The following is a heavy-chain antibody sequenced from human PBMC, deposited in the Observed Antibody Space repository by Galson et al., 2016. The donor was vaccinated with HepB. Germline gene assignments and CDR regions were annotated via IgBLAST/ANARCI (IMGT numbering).Heavy chain of an antibody. J-gene: IGHJ5*02. D-gene: IGHD2-21*01. Sequence: ETLSLTCNVSGGSISSYYWSWIRQPPGKGLEWVSYISSSSSTIYYADSVKGRFTISRDNAKNSLYLQMKSLRDEDTAVYHCAREHGGWSILWRGTHWFDPWGQGTLVTVSS. V-gene: IGHV3-48*02. CDR1: GGSISSYY. CDR2: ISSSSSTI. CDR3: AREHGGWSILWRGTHWFDP.